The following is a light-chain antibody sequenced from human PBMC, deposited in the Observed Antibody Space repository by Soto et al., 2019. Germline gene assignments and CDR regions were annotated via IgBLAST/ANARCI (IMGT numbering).Light chain of an antibody. CDR3: SSYTRRSTRV. CDR1: SSDVGGYNY. V-gene: IGLV2-14*01. Sequence: QSALTQPASVSGSPGQSITISCTGTSSDVGGYNYVSWYQQHPGKAPKLMIYEVSNRPSRVSNRFSGSKSGTTASLTISGLQAEDEADYYCSSYTRRSTRVFGGGTKLTVL. CDR2: EVS. J-gene: IGLJ3*02.